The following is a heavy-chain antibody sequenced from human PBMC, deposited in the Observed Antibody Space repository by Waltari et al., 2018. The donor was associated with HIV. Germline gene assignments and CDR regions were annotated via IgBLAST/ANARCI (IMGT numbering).Heavy chain of an antibody. CDR3: ARALWSGYYTPYYFDY. Sequence: QVKLVQSGAEVKKPGASVKVSCKASGYTFTSYGISWVRQAPGQGLEWMGWISAYNGHTNYAQKLQGRVTMTTDTSTSTAYMDLRSLRSDDTAFYYCARALWSGYYTPYYFDYWGQGTLVTVSS. D-gene: IGHD3-3*01. V-gene: IGHV1-18*01. J-gene: IGHJ4*02. CDR1: GYTFTSYG. CDR2: ISAYNGHT.